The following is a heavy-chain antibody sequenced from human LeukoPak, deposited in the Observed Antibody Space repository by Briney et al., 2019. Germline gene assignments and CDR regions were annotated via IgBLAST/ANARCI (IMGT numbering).Heavy chain of an antibody. CDR1: GFTLRSYD. Sequence: GGSLRLSCAASGFTLRSYDMSWVRQAPGKGLEWVAATSGSGVNSYYADSVRGRFTISRDNSQNTLYLQMDSLRAKDTALYYCAKEYSGYDFDYWGQGTLVTVSS. V-gene: IGHV3-23*01. D-gene: IGHD5-12*01. CDR2: TSGSGVNS. CDR3: AKEYSGYDFDY. J-gene: IGHJ4*02.